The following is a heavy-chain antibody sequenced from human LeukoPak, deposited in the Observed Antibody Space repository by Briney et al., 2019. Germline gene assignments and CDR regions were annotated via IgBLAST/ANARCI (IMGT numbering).Heavy chain of an antibody. CDR1: GYNFANYW. CDR2: VYPGNSEA. Sequence: PGESLKISCKGSGYNFANYWIAWVRQMPGKGLEWTGLVYPGNSEARYSPSFRGQVTISADRSINTAYLQWNTLRASDTGMYYCARHRRDDYRLIDYWGQGTLVTVSS. CDR3: ARHRRDDYRLIDY. J-gene: IGHJ4*02. V-gene: IGHV5-51*01. D-gene: IGHD5-24*01.